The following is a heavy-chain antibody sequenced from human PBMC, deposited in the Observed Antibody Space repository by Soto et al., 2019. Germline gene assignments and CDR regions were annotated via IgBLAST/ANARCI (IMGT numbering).Heavy chain of an antibody. V-gene: IGHV3-23*01. CDR1: GFTFSSYA. J-gene: IGHJ4*02. Sequence: EVQLLESGGGLVQPGGSLRLSCAASGFTFSSYAMSWVRQAPGQGLEWVSAIIGSGGSTYYADSVKGRFTITRDNSKNTLYLQMNSLRAEDTAVYYCAKVTLGYCSSTSCGYWGQGTLVTVSS. CDR3: AKVTLGYCSSTSCGY. CDR2: IIGSGGST. D-gene: IGHD2-2*01.